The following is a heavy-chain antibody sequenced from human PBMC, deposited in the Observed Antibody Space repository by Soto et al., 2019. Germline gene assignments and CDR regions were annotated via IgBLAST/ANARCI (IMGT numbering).Heavy chain of an antibody. Sequence: SETLSLTCTVSDGSVSSGSYYWNWIRQPPGKGLEWIGYVYYSGSTNYNPSLKSRVTISVDTSKNQFSLKLSSVTAADTAVYYCAREGGRGHFDYWGQGTLVTVSS. CDR2: VYYSGST. CDR1: DGSVSSGSYY. V-gene: IGHV4-61*01. CDR3: AREGGRGHFDY. J-gene: IGHJ4*02. D-gene: IGHD3-10*01.